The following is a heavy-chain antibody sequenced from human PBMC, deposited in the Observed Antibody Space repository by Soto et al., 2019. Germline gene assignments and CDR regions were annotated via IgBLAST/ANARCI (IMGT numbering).Heavy chain of an antibody. Sequence: QVQLVESGGGVVQPGRSLRLSCAASGFVFSSYAMHWVRQAPGKGLEWVAVISYDGINKYYADSVKGRFTISRDNSKNTLYLQMNSLRTEDTAVYYCARAGDCGSDCKALDYWGQGTLVTVSS. V-gene: IGHV3-30*01. J-gene: IGHJ4*02. CDR1: GFVFSSYA. D-gene: IGHD2-21*02. CDR3: ARAGDCGSDCKALDY. CDR2: ISYDGINK.